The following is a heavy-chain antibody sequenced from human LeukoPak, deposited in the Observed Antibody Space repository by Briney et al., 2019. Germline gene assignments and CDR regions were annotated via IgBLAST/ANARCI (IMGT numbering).Heavy chain of an antibody. Sequence: SETLSLTGTVSGDSIIGYYWSWIRQSPGKGLEWIGYIHYSGSSNYNPSLQSRVTISLDTSRGHFSLKLSSATAADTAVYYCARGERLGPDFWGQGTLVTVSS. V-gene: IGHV4-59*01. CDR3: ARGERLGPDF. CDR1: GDSIIGYY. D-gene: IGHD1-1*01. J-gene: IGHJ4*02. CDR2: IHYSGSS.